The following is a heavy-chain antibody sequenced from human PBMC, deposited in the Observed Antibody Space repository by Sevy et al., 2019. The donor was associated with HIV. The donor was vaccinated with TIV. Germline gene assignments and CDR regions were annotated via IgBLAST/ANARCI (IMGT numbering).Heavy chain of an antibody. CDR2: IWNDRSNE. CDR3: ASLPNNYYDISGYSGDDAFDM. Sequence: GGSLRLSCAASGFTFSNYGMHWVRQAPGKGLEWVAVIWNDRSNEHYAESVKGRFTISRDNSKNTLYLQMNSLRAEDTAVYYCASLPNNYYDISGYSGDDAFDMWGQRTMVTVSS. J-gene: IGHJ3*02. V-gene: IGHV3-33*03. CDR1: GFTFSNYG. D-gene: IGHD3-22*01.